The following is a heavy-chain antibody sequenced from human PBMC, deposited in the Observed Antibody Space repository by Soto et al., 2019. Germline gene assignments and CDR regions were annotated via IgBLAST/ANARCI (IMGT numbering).Heavy chain of an antibody. D-gene: IGHD2-2*02. V-gene: IGHV4-30-2*01. CDR3: ARVRPYTAYWFDP. CDR2: IYPTGNT. J-gene: IGHJ5*02. Sequence: SETLSLTCAVSGGSISSAGYCWTWIRQPPGKGLEWIGYIYPTGNTCYSPSLKSRVTISVDKSSNHLSLELNSVTAADTAVYYCARVRPYTAYWFDPWGPGTLVTVSS. CDR1: GGSISSAGYC.